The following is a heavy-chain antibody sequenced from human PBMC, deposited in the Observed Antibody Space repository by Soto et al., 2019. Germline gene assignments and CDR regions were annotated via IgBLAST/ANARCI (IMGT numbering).Heavy chain of an antibody. V-gene: IGHV3-30*18. D-gene: IGHD3-3*01. CDR3: AKSERFLEWFPAPTFDY. J-gene: IGHJ4*02. CDR1: GFTFSSYG. CDR2: ISYDGSNK. Sequence: GGSLRLSCAASGFTFSSYGMHWVRQAPGKGLEWVAVISYDGSNKYYADSVKGRFTISRDNSKNTLYLQMNSLRAEDTAVYYCAKSERFLEWFPAPTFDYWGQGTLVTVSS.